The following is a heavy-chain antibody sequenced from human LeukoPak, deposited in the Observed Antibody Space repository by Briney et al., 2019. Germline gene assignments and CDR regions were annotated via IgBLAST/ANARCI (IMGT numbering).Heavy chain of an antibody. D-gene: IGHD1-26*01. J-gene: IGHJ4*02. V-gene: IGHV4-59*08. CDR1: GGSISSYY. CDR3: ARNRGATFTPAFDY. CDR2: IYYSGST. Sequence: SETLSLTCTVSGGSISSYYWSWIRQPPGKGLEWIGYIYYSGSTNYNPSLKSRVTISVNTSKNQFSLKLSSVTAADTAVYYCARNRGATFTPAFDYWGQGTLVTVSS.